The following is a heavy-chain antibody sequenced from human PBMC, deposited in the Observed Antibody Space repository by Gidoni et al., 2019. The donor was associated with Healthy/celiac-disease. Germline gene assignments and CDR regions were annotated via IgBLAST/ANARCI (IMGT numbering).Heavy chain of an antibody. J-gene: IGHJ4*02. CDR3: ARGVGYCSSTSCYGFDY. V-gene: IGHV4-30-4*01. CDR1: GGSISSGDYY. CDR2: IYYSGST. D-gene: IGHD2-2*01. Sequence: QVQLQESGPGLVKPSQTLSLTCTVSGGSISSGDYYWSWIRQPPGKGLEWIGYIYYSGSTYYNPSLKSRVTISVDTSKNQFSLKLSSVTAADTAVYYCARGVGYCSSTSCYGFDYWGQGTLVTVSS.